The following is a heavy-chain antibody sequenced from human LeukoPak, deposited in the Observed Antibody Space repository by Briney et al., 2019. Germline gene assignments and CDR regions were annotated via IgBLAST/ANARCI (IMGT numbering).Heavy chain of an antibody. D-gene: IGHD2-21*01. Sequence: GGSLRLSCAASGFTVSSNYMSWVRQAPGKGLEWVSVIYSGGSTYYADSVKGRFTISRDNSKNTLYLQMNSLRAEDTAVYYCARGSLWYYGMDVWGQGTTVTVSS. CDR2: IYSGGST. CDR3: ARGSLWYYGMDV. CDR1: GFTVSSNY. J-gene: IGHJ6*02. V-gene: IGHV3-53*01.